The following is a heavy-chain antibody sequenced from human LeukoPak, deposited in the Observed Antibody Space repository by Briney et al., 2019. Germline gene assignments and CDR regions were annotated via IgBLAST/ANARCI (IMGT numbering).Heavy chain of an antibody. CDR1: GGSLSGYY. V-gene: IGHV3-11*06. CDR2: ISSSSSYT. Sequence: LSLTCAAYGGSLSGYYMSWIRQAPGKGLEWVSYISSSSSYTNYADSVKGRFTISRDNAKNSLYLQMNSLRAEDTAVYYCARSILSAFDIWGQGTMVTVSS. J-gene: IGHJ3*02. CDR3: ARSILSAFDI.